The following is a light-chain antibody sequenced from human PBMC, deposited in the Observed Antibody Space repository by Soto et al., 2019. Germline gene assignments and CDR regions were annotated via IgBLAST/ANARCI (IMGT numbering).Light chain of an antibody. CDR3: CSSAGSHTSPA. V-gene: IGLV2-11*01. J-gene: IGLJ1*01. Sequence: QSALTQPRSVSGSPGQSVTISCTGTGGDVGGYNFVSWYQLHPGKAPKLMIFDVSKRPSGVPDRFSGSKSGNTASLTISGLQADDEADYYCCSSAGSHTSPAFGGGTKVTVL. CDR1: GGDVGGYNF. CDR2: DVS.